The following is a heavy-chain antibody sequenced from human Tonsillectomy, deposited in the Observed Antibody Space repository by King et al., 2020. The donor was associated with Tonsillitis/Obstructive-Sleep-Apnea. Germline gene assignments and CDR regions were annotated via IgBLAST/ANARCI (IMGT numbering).Heavy chain of an antibody. CDR1: AFAFAFST. CDR2: IVATGNHV. J-gene: IGHJ4*02. CDR3: ARDLSIAYFDY. V-gene: IGHV3-21*01. Sequence: VQLVESGGGLVKPGGSLMLSCEASAFAFAFSTFAWLPHAPEKGVVWVSSIVATGNHVYYADSVKGRFTISSDNAQKPLCLEMNSLRADDTAVYYCARDLSIAYFDYWGQGTLVTVSS.